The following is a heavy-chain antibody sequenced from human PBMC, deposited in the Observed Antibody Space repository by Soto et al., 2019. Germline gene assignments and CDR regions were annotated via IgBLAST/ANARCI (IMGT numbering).Heavy chain of an antibody. CDR3: AKAQDIVLMVTDY. CDR2: ISGSGGST. D-gene: IGHD2-8*01. Sequence: HPGGSLRLSCAASGFTFSSYAMSWVRQAPGKGLEWVSAISGSGGSTYYADSVKGRFTISRDNSKNTLYLQMNSLRAEDTAVYYCAKAQDIVLMVTDYWGQGTLVTVSS. CDR1: GFTFSSYA. V-gene: IGHV3-23*01. J-gene: IGHJ4*02.